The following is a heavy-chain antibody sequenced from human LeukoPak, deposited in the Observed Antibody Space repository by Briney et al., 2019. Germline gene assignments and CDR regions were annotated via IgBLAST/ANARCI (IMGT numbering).Heavy chain of an antibody. CDR2: IWYDRSNK. V-gene: IGHV3-33*01. Sequence: PGGSLRLSCAASGLTLSSYGMHWVRQAAGKGTEWVVIIWYDRSNKYYADSVKGRFTISRDNSKNTLYLQMNSLRAEDTAVYYCARDPCGGDCYAFDIWGQGTMVTVSS. CDR1: GLTLSSYG. CDR3: ARDPCGGDCYAFDI. D-gene: IGHD2-21*02. J-gene: IGHJ3*02.